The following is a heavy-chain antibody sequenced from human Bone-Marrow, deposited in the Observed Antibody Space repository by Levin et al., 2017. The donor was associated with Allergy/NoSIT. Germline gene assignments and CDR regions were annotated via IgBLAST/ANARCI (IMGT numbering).Heavy chain of an antibody. CDR3: ARGWFGELLSH. V-gene: IGHV3-53*01. J-gene: IGHJ4*02. D-gene: IGHD3-10*01. CDR2: IYIGGST. Sequence: GESLKISCAASGFTVSSNYMSWVRQAPGKGPEWVSVIYIGGSTYYADSVKGRFTISRDNSKNTLYLQMNSLRAEDTAVYYCARGWFGELLSHWGQGTLVTVSS. CDR1: GFTVSSNY.